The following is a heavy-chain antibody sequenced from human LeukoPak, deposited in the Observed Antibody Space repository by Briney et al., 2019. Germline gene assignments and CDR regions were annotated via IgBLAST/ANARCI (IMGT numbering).Heavy chain of an antibody. J-gene: IGHJ4*02. Sequence: ASVKVSCTASGGTFSIYAISWVRQAPGQGLEWMGGIIPIFGTANYAQKFQGRVTITTDESTSTAYMELSSLRSEDTAVYYCAREGGVGGTPFDYWGQGTLVTVSS. V-gene: IGHV1-69*05. D-gene: IGHD4-23*01. CDR3: AREGGVGGTPFDY. CDR1: GGTFSIYA. CDR2: IIPIFGTA.